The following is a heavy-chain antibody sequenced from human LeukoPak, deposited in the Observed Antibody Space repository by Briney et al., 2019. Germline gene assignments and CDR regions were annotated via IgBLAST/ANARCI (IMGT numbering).Heavy chain of an antibody. CDR3: ARDLRSGGDFDI. CDR1: GYTFTSYG. D-gene: IGHD2-15*01. CDR2: INPSGGST. V-gene: IGHV1-46*01. J-gene: IGHJ3*02. Sequence: GASVKVSCKASGYTFTSYGISWVRQAPGQGLEWMGIINPSGGSTSYAQKFQGRVTMTRDTSTSTVYMELSSLRSEDTAVYYCARDLRSGGDFDIWGQGTMVTVSS.